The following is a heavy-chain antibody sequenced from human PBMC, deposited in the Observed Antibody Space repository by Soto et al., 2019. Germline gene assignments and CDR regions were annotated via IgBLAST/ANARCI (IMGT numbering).Heavy chain of an antibody. CDR3: ARAYYYDSSGYLFDY. D-gene: IGHD3-22*01. J-gene: IGHJ4*02. Sequence: SVKVSCKASGSTFSSYAISWERQAPGQGLEWMGGIIPIFGTANYAQKFQGRVTITADESTSTAYMELSSLRSEDTAVYYCARAYYYDSSGYLFDYWGQGTLVTVSS. CDR1: GSTFSSYA. CDR2: IIPIFGTA. V-gene: IGHV1-69*13.